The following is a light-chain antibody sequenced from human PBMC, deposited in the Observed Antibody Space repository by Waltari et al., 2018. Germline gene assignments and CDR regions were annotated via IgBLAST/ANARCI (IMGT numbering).Light chain of an antibody. CDR2: KDS. Sequence: SYDLTQPPSVSVSPGQTARITCSGDSLPKLYSYWCQQKPGQAPVLLIYKDSERPSGIPERFSGSSSVTTATLTIGGVQAEDEADYYCQSADTNFANHVVFGGGTQLTVL. CDR3: QSADTNFANHVV. CDR1: SLPKLY. V-gene: IGLV3-25*03. J-gene: IGLJ2*01.